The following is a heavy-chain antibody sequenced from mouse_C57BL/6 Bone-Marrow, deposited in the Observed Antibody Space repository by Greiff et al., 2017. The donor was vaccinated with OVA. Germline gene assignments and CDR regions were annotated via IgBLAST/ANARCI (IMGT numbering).Heavy chain of an antibody. Sequence: VQVVESGAELVKPGASVKISCKASGYAFSSYWMNWVKQRPGKGLEWIGQIYPGDGDTNYNGKFKGKATLTADKSSSTAYMQLSSLTSEDSAVYVCARLTTVVAHWYFDVWGTGTTVTVSS. J-gene: IGHJ1*03. CDR1: GYAFSSYW. CDR3: ARLTTVVAHWYFDV. V-gene: IGHV1-80*01. CDR2: IYPGDGDT. D-gene: IGHD1-1*01.